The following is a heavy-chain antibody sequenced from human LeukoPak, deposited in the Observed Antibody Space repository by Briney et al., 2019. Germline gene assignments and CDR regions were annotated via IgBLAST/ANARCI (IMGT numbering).Heavy chain of an antibody. J-gene: IGHJ3*02. D-gene: IGHD1-7*01. CDR3: ASPRITGTGAFDI. CDR2: IYYSGST. V-gene: IGHV4-39*07. Sequence: SETLSLTCTVSGGSISSSSYYWGWIRQPPGKGLEWIGSIYYSGSTYYNPSLKSRVTISVDTSKNQFSLKLSSVTAADTAVYYCASPRITGTGAFDIWGQGTMVTVSS. CDR1: GGSISSSSYY.